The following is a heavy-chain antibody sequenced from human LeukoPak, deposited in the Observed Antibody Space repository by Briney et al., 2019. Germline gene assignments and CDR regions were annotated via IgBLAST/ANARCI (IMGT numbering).Heavy chain of an antibody. CDR1: GYTFTGYY. CDR2: IIPIFGTA. D-gene: IGHD3-10*01. J-gene: IGHJ6*03. CDR3: ARAGSGPTFSSYYYYMDV. Sequence: ASVKVSCKASGYTFTGYYMHWVRQAPGQGLEWMGGIIPIFGTANYAQKFQGRVTITADESTSTAYMELSSLRSEDTAVYYCARAGSGPTFSSYYYYMDVWGKGTTVTVSS. V-gene: IGHV1-69*13.